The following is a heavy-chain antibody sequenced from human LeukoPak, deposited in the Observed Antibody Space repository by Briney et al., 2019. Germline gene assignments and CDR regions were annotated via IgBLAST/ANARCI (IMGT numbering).Heavy chain of an antibody. J-gene: IGHJ4*02. Sequence: GGSLRLSCAASGFTFSSYSMNWVRQAPGKGLEWVSSISSSSSYIYYADSVKGRFTISRDNSKNTLYLQMNSLRAEDTAVYYCAKTVQLWTPDYFDYWGQGTLVTVSS. V-gene: IGHV3-21*04. D-gene: IGHD5-18*01. CDR2: ISSSSSYI. CDR1: GFTFSSYS. CDR3: AKTVQLWTPDYFDY.